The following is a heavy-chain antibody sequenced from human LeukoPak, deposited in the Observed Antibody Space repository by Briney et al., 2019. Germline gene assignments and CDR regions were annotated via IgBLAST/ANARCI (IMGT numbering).Heavy chain of an antibody. Sequence: GGSLRLSCAASGFTFSSYGMHWVRQAPGKGLEWVAFIRYDGSNKYYADSVKGRFTISRDNSKNTLYLQMNSLRAEDTAVYYCAKDDYSSGWYDYFDYWGQGTLVTVSS. D-gene: IGHD6-19*01. V-gene: IGHV3-30*02. J-gene: IGHJ4*02. CDR3: AKDDYSSGWYDYFDY. CDR1: GFTFSSYG. CDR2: IRYDGSNK.